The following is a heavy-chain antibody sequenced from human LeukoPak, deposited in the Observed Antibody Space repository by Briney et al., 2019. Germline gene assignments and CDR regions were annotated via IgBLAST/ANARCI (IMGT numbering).Heavy chain of an antibody. D-gene: IGHD3-22*01. CDR2: IIPIFGTA. J-gene: IGHJ4*02. CDR1: GGTFSSYA. CDR3: AVMYYYDSSVTGYFDY. V-gene: IGHV1-69*13. Sequence: ASVKVSCKASGGTFSSYAISWVRQAPGQGLEWMGGIIPIFGTANYAQKFQGRVTIIADESTSTAYMELSSLRSEDTAVYYCAVMYYYDSSVTGYFDYWGQGTLVTVSS.